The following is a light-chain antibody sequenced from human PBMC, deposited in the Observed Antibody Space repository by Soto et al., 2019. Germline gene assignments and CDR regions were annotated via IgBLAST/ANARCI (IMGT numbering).Light chain of an antibody. CDR1: QSISNY. Sequence: DIQMTQSPSSLSASVGDRVTITCRASQSISNYLNWYQQEPGKAPKLLIYGASSLQSGVPSRFSGSGSGTDFTLTISNLQPQDFAAYYCQQSYNTPYTFGQGTKLDIK. CDR3: QQSYNTPYT. J-gene: IGKJ2*01. CDR2: GAS. V-gene: IGKV1-39*01.